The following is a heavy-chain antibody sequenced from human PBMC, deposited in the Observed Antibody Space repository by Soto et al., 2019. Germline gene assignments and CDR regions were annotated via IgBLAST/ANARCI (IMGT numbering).Heavy chain of an antibody. D-gene: IGHD1-1*01. Sequence: PGGSLRLSCAASVFTFSSHAMSLVRRAPGKGLDWVSTFGTGHTAYYADSVKGRFTISRDTSKSTLYLQMNSLGAEDPAVYYCARHTGNDQAGRIIESWGQGILVTVSS. CDR2: FGTGHTA. V-gene: IGHV3-23*01. J-gene: IGHJ4*02. CDR3: ARHTGNDQAGRIIES. CDR1: VFTFSSHA.